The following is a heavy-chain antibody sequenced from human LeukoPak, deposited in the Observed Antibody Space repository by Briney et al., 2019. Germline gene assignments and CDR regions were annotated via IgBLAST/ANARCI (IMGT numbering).Heavy chain of an antibody. D-gene: IGHD1-26*01. CDR2: INPNSGGA. J-gene: IGHJ4*02. CDR1: GYTFTGYY. V-gene: IGHV1-2*02. Sequence: ASVKVSCKASGYTFTGYYMHWVRQAPGQGLKWMGWINPNSGGANYAQKFQGRVTMTRDTSISTAYMELSRLRSDDTAVYYCARAKLPGDYYFDYWGQGTLVTVSS. CDR3: ARAKLPGDYYFDY.